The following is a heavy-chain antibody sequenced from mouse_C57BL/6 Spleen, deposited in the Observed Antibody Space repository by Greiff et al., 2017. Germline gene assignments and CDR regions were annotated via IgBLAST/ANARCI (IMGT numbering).Heavy chain of an antibody. CDR3: AMKANWHEDWYFDV. CDR1: GYTFTSYW. J-gene: IGHJ1*03. Sequence: QVQLQQPGAELVKPGASVKVSCKASGYTFTSYWMHWVKQRPGQGLEWIGRIHPSDSDTNYNQKFKGKATLTVDKSSSTAYMQLSSLTSDDSAVYYCAMKANWHEDWYFDVWGTGTTVTVSS. V-gene: IGHV1-74*01. D-gene: IGHD4-1*01. CDR2: IHPSDSDT.